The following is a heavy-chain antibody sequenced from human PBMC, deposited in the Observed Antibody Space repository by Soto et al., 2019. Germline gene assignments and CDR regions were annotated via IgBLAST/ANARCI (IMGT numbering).Heavy chain of an antibody. CDR1: GYTFTSYY. D-gene: IGHD2-21*02. CDR2: INPSGGST. J-gene: IGHJ5*02. Sequence: QVQLVQSGAEVKKPGASVKVSCKASGYTFTSYYMHWVRQAPGQGLEWMGIINPSGGSTSYAQKFQVTVTMTRDRSPSTDYMELSSLRSEVTAVYYCARDPPPYCGGDCYGGRPWGQGTLVTVSS. V-gene: IGHV1-46*03. CDR3: ARDPPPYCGGDCYGGRP.